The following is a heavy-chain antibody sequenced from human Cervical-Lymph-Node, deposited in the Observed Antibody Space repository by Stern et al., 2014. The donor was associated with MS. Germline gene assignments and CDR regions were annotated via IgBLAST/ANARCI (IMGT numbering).Heavy chain of an antibody. CDR2: ISYSGNT. CDR3: ARVTEFLRFFYPDY. D-gene: IGHD3-3*01. Sequence: QLQLQESGPGLVKPSQTLSLTCTVSGGSVSSGSRYWSWIRQHPGKGLEWIGYISYSGNTYYSPSLQSQLTISMDTSKNQFSLKLRSVTAADTAIYYCARVTEFLRFFYPDYWGQGTLVTVSS. V-gene: IGHV4-31*01. CDR1: GGSVSSGSRY. J-gene: IGHJ4*02.